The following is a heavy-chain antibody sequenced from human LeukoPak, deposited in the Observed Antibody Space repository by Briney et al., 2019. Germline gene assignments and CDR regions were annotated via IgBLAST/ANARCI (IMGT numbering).Heavy chain of an antibody. V-gene: IGHV4-30-4*08. CDR3: ARKIAAAGSFDY. CDR2: IYYSGST. J-gene: IGHJ4*02. D-gene: IGHD6-13*01. Sequence: SETLSLTCTVSGGSISSGDYYWSWIRQPPGKGLEWIGYIYYSGSTYYNPSLKSQVTISVDTSKNQFSLKLSSVTAADTAVYYCARKIAAAGSFDYWGQGTLVTVSS. CDR1: GGSISSGDYY.